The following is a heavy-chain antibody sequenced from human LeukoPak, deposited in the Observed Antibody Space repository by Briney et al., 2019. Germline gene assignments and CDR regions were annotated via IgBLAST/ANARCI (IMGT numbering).Heavy chain of an antibody. D-gene: IGHD5-24*01. V-gene: IGHV3-21*01. CDR1: GFPFSSYS. Sequence: GGSLRLSCAASGFPFSSYSMNWVRQAPGKGLEWVSSISSSSSYIYYADSVKGRFTISRDNAKNSLYLQMNSLRAEDTAVYYCARDWSVGGRRDGYNFFDYWGQGTLVTVPS. J-gene: IGHJ4*02. CDR2: ISSSSSYI. CDR3: ARDWSVGGRRDGYNFFDY.